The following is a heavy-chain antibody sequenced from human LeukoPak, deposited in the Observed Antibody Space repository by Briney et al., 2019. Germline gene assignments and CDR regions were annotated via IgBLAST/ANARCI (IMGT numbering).Heavy chain of an antibody. CDR1: GGSISSYY. D-gene: IGHD2/OR15-2a*01. CDR2: IYYSGST. CDR3: ARALNREFIDY. Sequence: SETLSLTCTVSGGSISSYYWSWIRQPPGKGLEWIGYIYYSGSTNYNPSLKSRVTISVDTSKNQFSLKLSSVTAADTAVYYCARALNREFIDYWGQGTLVTVPS. V-gene: IGHV4-59*01. J-gene: IGHJ4*02.